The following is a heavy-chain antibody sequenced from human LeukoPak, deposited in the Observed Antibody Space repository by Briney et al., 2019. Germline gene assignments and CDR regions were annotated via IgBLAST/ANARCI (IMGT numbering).Heavy chain of an antibody. D-gene: IGHD3-22*01. CDR1: GGTFSSYA. Sequence: SSVKDSCKASGGTFSSYAISWVRQAPGQGLEWMGGIIPIFGTANYAQKFQGRVTITAEESTRTAIMKLSSLRSEDKAVYYCARDSSGYDSSDAKAFDIWGQGTMVTVSS. CDR3: ARDSSGYDSSDAKAFDI. V-gene: IGHV1-69*01. J-gene: IGHJ3*02. CDR2: IIPIFGTA.